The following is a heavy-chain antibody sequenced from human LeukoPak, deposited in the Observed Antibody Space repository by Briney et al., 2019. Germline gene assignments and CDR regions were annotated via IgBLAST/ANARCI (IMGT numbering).Heavy chain of an antibody. CDR1: GFAFSSYA. J-gene: IGHJ4*02. CDR3: AKGGCCSSTSCYISQD. Sequence: GGSLRLSCAASGFAFSSYAMSWVRQAPGKGLEWVSAISGSGGSTYYADSVKGRFTISRDNSKNTLYLQMNSLRAEDTAVYYCAKGGCCSSTSCYISQDWGQGTLVTVSS. D-gene: IGHD2-2*02. CDR2: ISGSGGST. V-gene: IGHV3-23*01.